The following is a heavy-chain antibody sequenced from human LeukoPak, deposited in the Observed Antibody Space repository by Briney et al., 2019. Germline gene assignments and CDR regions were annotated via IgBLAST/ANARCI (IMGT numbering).Heavy chain of an antibody. V-gene: IGHV4-34*01. CDR1: GGSFSGYY. J-gene: IGHJ4*02. D-gene: IGHD1-26*01. CDR2: INHSGST. Sequence: KPSETLSLTCAVYGGSFSGYYWSWIRQPPGKGLEWIGEINHSGSTNYNPSLKSRVTLSVDTSKNQSSLKLSSVTAADTAVYYCARGVGPYYFDYWGQGTLVTVSS. CDR3: ARGVGPYYFDY.